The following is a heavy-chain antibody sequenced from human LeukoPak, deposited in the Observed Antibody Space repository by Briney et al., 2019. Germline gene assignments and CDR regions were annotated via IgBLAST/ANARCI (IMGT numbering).Heavy chain of an antibody. CDR3: ARGPTYYYGSGSYNED. Sequence: GGSLRLSCAASGFTFSSYAMHWVRQAPGKGLEYVSSISGDGVRTYYANSVKGRFTISRDNSKNTLYLQMGSLRVEDMAVYYCARGPTYYYGSGSYNEDWGQGTLVTVSS. J-gene: IGHJ4*02. CDR1: GFTFSSYA. D-gene: IGHD3-10*01. CDR2: ISGDGVRT. V-gene: IGHV3-64*01.